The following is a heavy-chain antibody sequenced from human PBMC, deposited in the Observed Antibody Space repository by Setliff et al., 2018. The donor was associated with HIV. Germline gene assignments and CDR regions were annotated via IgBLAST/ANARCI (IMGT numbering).Heavy chain of an antibody. CDR2: ISPSSGGT. CDR1: GFTFRNYA. D-gene: IGHD6-6*01. Sequence: PGGSLRLSCAASGFTFRNYAMTWVRQAPGKGLEWVSTISPSSGGTNYADSVKGRFTISRDNSKNILYLQMNSLRVEDSAVYYCAKTVALLRAARLVLDYWGQGTLVTVSS. J-gene: IGHJ4*02. CDR3: AKTVALLRAARLVLDY. V-gene: IGHV3-23*01.